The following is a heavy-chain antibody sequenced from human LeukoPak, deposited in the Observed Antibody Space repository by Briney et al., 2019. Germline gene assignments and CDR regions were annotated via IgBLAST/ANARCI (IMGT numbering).Heavy chain of an antibody. CDR3: ARVRGAVAGGGAFDI. D-gene: IGHD6-19*01. V-gene: IGHV4-59*01. J-gene: IGHJ3*02. CDR1: GGSISSYY. CDR2: IYYSGST. Sequence: KPSETLSLTRTVSGGSISSYYWSWIRQPPGKGLEWIGYIYYSGSTNYNPSLKSRVTISVDTSKNQFSLKLSSVTAADTAVYYCARVRGAVAGGGAFDIWGQGTMVTVSS.